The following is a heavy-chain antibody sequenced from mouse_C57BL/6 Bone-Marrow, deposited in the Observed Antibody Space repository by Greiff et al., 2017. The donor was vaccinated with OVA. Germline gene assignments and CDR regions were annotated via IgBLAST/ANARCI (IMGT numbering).Heavy chain of an antibody. J-gene: IGHJ3*01. D-gene: IGHD1-1*01. Sequence: QVQLQQSDAELVKPGASVKISCKVSGYTFTDYSINWMKQRPEQGLEWIGYIYPGGGSTKYNEKFKGKATLTVDTSSSTAYMQLNSLTSEDSAVYYCRDYGSPFAYWGQGTPLTVSA. CDR2: IYPGGGST. CDR3: RDYGSPFAY. CDR1: GYTFTDYS. V-gene: IGHV1-78*01.